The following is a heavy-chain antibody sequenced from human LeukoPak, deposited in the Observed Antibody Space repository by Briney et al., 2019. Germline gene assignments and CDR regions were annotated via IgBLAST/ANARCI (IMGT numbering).Heavy chain of an antibody. D-gene: IGHD3-10*01. CDR2: ISSSSSTI. Sequence: GGSLRLSCAASGFTFSSYSMNWVRQAPGKGLEWVSYISSSSSTIYYADSVKGRFTISRDNAKNSLYLQMNSLRAEDTAVYYCARGSSGDGSGSYYNPRFGGYFDYWGQGTLVTVSS. V-gene: IGHV3-48*01. CDR3: ARGSSGDGSGSYYNPRFGGYFDY. CDR1: GFTFSSYS. J-gene: IGHJ4*02.